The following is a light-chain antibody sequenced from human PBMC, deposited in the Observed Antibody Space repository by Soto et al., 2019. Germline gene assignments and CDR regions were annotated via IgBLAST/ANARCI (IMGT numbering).Light chain of an antibody. CDR2: EVS. J-gene: IGLJ1*01. CDR3: SSYTSSSTLEV. Sequence: QSVLTQPASVSGSPGQSITISCTGTSSDVGDYNFVSWYQQHPGKAPKLMVYEVSNRPSGVSDRFSGSKSDNTASLTISGLQAEDEADYYCSSYTSSSTLEVFGTGTKLTVL. CDR1: SSDVGDYNF. V-gene: IGLV2-14*01.